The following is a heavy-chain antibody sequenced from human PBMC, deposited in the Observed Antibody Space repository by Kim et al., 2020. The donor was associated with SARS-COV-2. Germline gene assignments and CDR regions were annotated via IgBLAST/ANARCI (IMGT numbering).Heavy chain of an antibody. D-gene: IGHD3-16*01. CDR3: ASLSTGSVWDKFDY. CDR1: GFTFSSNW. CDR2: VNSDGSST. Sequence: GGSLRLSCVASGFTFSSNWMHWVRQAPGKGLVWVSRVNSDGSSTSYADSAKGRFTISRDKARNTLYLKMNRLRAEDTAVSYCASLSTGSVWDKFDYWGHGTLVTVSS. J-gene: IGHJ4*01. V-gene: IGHV3-74*01.